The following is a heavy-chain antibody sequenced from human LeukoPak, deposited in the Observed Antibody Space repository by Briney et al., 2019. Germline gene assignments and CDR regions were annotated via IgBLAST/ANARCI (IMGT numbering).Heavy chain of an antibody. CDR3: ARHRDSSGWYDFDY. V-gene: IGHV4-39*01. J-gene: IGHJ4*02. CDR2: IYYSGST. D-gene: IGHD6-19*01. CDR1: GGSINSSSYY. Sequence: SETLSLTCTVSGGSINSSSYYWGWIRQPPGKGLEWIGSIYYSGSTYYNPSLKSRVSISVDTSKDQFSLKLSSVTAADTAVYYCARHRDSSGWYDFDYWGQGTLVTVSS.